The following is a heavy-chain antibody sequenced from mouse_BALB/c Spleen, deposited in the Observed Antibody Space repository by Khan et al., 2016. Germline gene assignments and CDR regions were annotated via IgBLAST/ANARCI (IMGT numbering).Heavy chain of an antibody. CDR1: GYAFSSYW. D-gene: IGHD4-1*01. V-gene: IGHV1-80*01. CDR3: AKRTGTREAMDY. J-gene: IGHJ4*01. CDR2: IYPGDGDT. Sequence: QVQLKQSGAELVRPGSSVKISCKASGYAFSSYWMNWVKQRPGQGLEWIGQIYPGDGDTNYNGKFKGKATLTADKSSSPAYMPLSSLTSEDSAVYFCAKRTGTREAMDYWGQGTSVTVSS.